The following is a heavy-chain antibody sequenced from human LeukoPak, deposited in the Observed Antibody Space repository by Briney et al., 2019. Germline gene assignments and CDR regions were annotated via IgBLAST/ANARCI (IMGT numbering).Heavy chain of an antibody. J-gene: IGHJ5*02. CDR2: INTNTGNP. CDR1: GYTFTSYA. Sequence: GASVNVSCKASGYTFTSYAMNWVRQAPGQGLERMGWINTNTGNPTYAQGFTGRFVFSLDTSVSTAYLQISSLKAEDTAVYYCARARMVRGVIRFDWFDPWGQGTLVTVSS. CDR3: ARARMVRGVIRFDWFDP. D-gene: IGHD3-10*01. V-gene: IGHV7-4-1*02.